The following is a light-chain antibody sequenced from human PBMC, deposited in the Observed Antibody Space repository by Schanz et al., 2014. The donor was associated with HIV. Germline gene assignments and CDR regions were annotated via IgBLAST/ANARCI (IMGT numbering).Light chain of an antibody. V-gene: IGKV3-20*01. J-gene: IGKJ4*01. CDR2: GAS. CDR3: QQYYNSPLQVN. Sequence: EIVLTQSPGTLSLSPGERATLSCRASQSVSSSYFAWYQQKPGQAPRLLIYGASSRATGIPDRFSGSGSGTEFTLTISSLQAEDVAVYYCQQYYNSPLQVNFGGGTKVEIK. CDR1: QSVSSSY.